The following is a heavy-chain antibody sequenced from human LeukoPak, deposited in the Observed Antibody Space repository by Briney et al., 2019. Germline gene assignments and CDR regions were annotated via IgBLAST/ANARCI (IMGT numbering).Heavy chain of an antibody. CDR1: GFTFSSYW. CDR3: ARGPTIFMGMDV. J-gene: IGHJ6*02. V-gene: IGHV3-7*03. CDR2: INHNGNVN. D-gene: IGHD2/OR15-2a*01. Sequence: PGGSLRLSCAASGFTFSSYWMNWARQAPGKGLEWVASINHNGNVNYYVDSVKGRFTISRDKSKNTLYLQMNGLRVEDTAMYYCARGPTIFMGMDVWGQGTTVTVSS.